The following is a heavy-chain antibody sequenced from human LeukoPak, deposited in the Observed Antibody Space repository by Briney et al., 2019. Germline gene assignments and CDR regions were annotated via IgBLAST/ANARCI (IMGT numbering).Heavy chain of an antibody. V-gene: IGHV3-7*01. CDR1: GFTFSSYW. CDR2: IKQDGSEK. Sequence: AGGSLRLSCAASGFTFSSYWMSWVRQAPGKGLEWVANIKQDGSEKYYVDSVKGRFTISRDNAKNSLYLQMNSLRAEDTAVYYCARVVGSSFRYYYYYMDVWGKRTTVTVSS. CDR3: ARVVGSSFRYYYYYMDV. D-gene: IGHD6-6*01. J-gene: IGHJ6*03.